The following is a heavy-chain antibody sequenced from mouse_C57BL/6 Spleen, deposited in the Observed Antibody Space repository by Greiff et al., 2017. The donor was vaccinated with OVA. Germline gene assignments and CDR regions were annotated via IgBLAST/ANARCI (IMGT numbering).Heavy chain of an antibody. CDR2: ISRGSSTI. Sequence: EVHLVESGGGLVKPGASLKLSCAASGFTFSDYGMHWVRQAPEKGLEWVAYISRGSSTIYYADTVKGRFTISRDKAKNTLFLQMTSLRSEDTAMYYCARDYSNHTWFAYWGQGTLVTVSA. D-gene: IGHD2-5*01. V-gene: IGHV5-17*01. J-gene: IGHJ3*01. CDR1: GFTFSDYG. CDR3: ARDYSNHTWFAY.